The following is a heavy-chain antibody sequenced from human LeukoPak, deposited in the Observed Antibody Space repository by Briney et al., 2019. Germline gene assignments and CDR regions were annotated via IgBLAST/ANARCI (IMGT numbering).Heavy chain of an antibody. CDR1: GGSISSYY. V-gene: IGHV4-59*01. J-gene: IGHJ6*02. CDR2: IYYSGST. D-gene: IGHD2-2*01. Sequence: SETLSLTCTVSGGSISSYYWSWIRQPPGXGLEWIGYIYYSGSTNYNPSLKSRVTISVDTSKNQFSLKLSFVTAADTAVYYCARRSIRNYYGMDVWGQGTTVTVSS. CDR3: ARRSIRNYYGMDV.